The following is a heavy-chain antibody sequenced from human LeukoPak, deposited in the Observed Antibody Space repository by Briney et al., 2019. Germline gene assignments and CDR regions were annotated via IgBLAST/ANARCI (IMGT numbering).Heavy chain of an antibody. Sequence: PGGSLRLSCSASGFTFNRFYLHWVRQAPGKGLEFVSHISSNGATTYYADSVKGRFAISRDNSKNTLYLQMSSLRAEDTAVYYCVKALGDYYYYYGMDVWGQGTTVTVSS. D-gene: IGHD4-17*01. CDR2: ISSNGATT. CDR1: GFTFNRFY. V-gene: IGHV3-64D*06. CDR3: VKALGDYYYYYGMDV. J-gene: IGHJ6*02.